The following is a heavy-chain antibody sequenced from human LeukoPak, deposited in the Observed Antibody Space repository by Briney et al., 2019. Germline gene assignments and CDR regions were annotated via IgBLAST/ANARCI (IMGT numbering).Heavy chain of an antibody. CDR2: IYSSGST. CDR1: GGSISSYY. J-gene: IGHJ5*02. V-gene: IGHV4-4*07. Sequence: SETLSLTCTVSGGSISSYYWSWIRQPAGKGLEWIGRIYSSGSTDYNPSLKSRVTMSVDTSKNKFSLKLSSVTAADTAVYYCARDSGTTGGVKFDPWGQGTLVTVSS. CDR3: ARDSGTTGGVKFDP. D-gene: IGHD3-16*01.